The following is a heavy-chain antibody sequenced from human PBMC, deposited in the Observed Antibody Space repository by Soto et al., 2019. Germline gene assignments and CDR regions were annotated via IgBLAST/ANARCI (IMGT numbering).Heavy chain of an antibody. CDR3: ATDSSYYYDSSAYYSNWFDP. J-gene: IGHJ5*02. D-gene: IGHD3-22*01. Sequence: SETLSLTCTVSGGSISGSSDYWGWIRQPPGKGLEWIGSIFYSGSTYYNPSLKSRVTISVDKSKNKFSLKLTSVTAADTSVYYCATDSSYYYDSSAYYSNWFDPWGQGMLVTVSS. V-gene: IGHV4-39*01. CDR2: IFYSGST. CDR1: GGSISGSSDY.